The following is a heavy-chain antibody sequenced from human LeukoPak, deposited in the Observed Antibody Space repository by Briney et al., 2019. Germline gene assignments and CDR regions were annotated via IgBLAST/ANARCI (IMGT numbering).Heavy chain of an antibody. CDR3: VGERGPYDAFDI. CDR2: IWSEGNNK. V-gene: IGHV3-33*01. CDR1: GFSFSNYG. J-gene: IGHJ3*02. Sequence: GGSLRLSCAASGFSFSNYGMHWVRQAPGKGLEWVAVIWSEGNNKYYVDSVKGRFTISRDNSKNTLDLQLNSLRAEDTAVYYCVGERGPYDAFDIWGQGTMVTVSS.